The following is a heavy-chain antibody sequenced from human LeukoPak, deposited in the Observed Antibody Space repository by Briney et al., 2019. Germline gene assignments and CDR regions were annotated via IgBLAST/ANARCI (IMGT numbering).Heavy chain of an antibody. Sequence: SETLSLTCTVSGYSTSSGYYWGWIRQPPGKGLEWIGYIYYSGSTNYNPSLKSRVTISGDTSKNQFSLKLSSVTAADTAVYYCARSWIAAAGHYYYYYGMDVWGQGTTVTVSS. D-gene: IGHD6-13*01. CDR2: IYYSGST. CDR1: GYSTSSGYY. V-gene: IGHV4-38-2*02. CDR3: ARSWIAAAGHYYYYYGMDV. J-gene: IGHJ6*02.